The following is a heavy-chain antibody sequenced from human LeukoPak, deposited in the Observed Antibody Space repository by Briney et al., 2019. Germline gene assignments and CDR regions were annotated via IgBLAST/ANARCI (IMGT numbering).Heavy chain of an antibody. CDR2: ISGSGGST. D-gene: IGHD3-22*01. J-gene: IGHJ5*01. V-gene: IGHV3-23*01. CDR1: GFTFSSYA. Sequence: PGGSLRLSCAASGFTFSSYAMSWVRQAPGKGLEWVSAISGSGGSTYYADSVKGRFTISRDNSKSTLYLQMSRLRVEDMAVYYCAKDRPNYHESNGHYYRLNGDSWGQGTLVTVSS. CDR3: AKDRPNYHESNGHYYRLNGDS.